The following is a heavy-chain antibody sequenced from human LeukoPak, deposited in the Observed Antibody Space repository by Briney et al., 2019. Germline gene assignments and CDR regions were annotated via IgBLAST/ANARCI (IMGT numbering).Heavy chain of an antibody. CDR1: ASSFSSYA. V-gene: IGHV3-48*04. CDR3: ARVGHNDSSGSL. J-gene: IGHJ4*02. D-gene: IGHD3-22*01. Sequence: GGSLRPSWAASASSFSSYAMSWVRQAPGDGLGWFSCINSIGSAIHYAGSVKGQFIISSDNAKTALYLQWSSLRAEDSAVYYCARVGHNDSSGSLCGQGTLVTVSS. CDR2: INSIGSAI.